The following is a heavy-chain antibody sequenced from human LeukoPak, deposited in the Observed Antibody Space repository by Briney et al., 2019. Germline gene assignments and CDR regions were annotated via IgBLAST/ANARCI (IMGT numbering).Heavy chain of an antibody. V-gene: IGHV4-59*01. J-gene: IGHJ6*02. Sequence: SETLSLTCTVSGGSISSYYWSWIRQPPGKGLEWIGYIYYSGSTNYNPSLKSRVTISVDTSKNQFSLKLGSVTAADTAVYYCARYGSGSGYGMDVWGQGTTVTVSS. D-gene: IGHD3-10*01. CDR1: GGSISSYY. CDR3: ARYGSGSGYGMDV. CDR2: IYYSGST.